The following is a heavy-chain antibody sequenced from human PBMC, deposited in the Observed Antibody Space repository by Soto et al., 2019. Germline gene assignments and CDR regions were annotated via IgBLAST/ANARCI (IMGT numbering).Heavy chain of an antibody. V-gene: IGHV1-69*01. CDR1: GGTFSSYA. CDR2: IIPSFGTG. D-gene: IGHD5-12*01. Sequence: QVQLVQSGAEAKRPGSSVKVSCKASGGTFSSYAISWVRQALGQGLEWLGGIIPSFGTGNYQQNFQGRLTITADESTSTVYMELSGLTSGDTAVYYCARERGGYNRGDFEFWGQGTLVTVSS. CDR3: ARERGGYNRGDFEF. J-gene: IGHJ4*02.